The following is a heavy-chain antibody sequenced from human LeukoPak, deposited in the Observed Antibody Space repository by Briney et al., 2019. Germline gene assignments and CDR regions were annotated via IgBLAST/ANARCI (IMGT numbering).Heavy chain of an antibody. D-gene: IGHD2-2*01. CDR2: INHSGST. V-gene: IGHV4-34*01. Sequence: SETLSLTCAVYGGSFSGYYWSWIRQPPGKGLEWIGEINHSGSTNYNPSLKSRVTISVDTSKNQFSLKLSSVTAADTAVYYCAREGVVVRDYYYYYGMDVWGQGTTVTVSS. CDR3: AREGVVVRDYYYYYGMDV. CDR1: GGSFSGYY. J-gene: IGHJ6*02.